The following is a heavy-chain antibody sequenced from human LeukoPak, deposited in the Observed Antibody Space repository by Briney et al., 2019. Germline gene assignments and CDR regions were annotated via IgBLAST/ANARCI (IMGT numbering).Heavy chain of an antibody. CDR3: ARIEGPPNMGGWFDP. CDR1: GDSVSRKSAA. D-gene: IGHD2/OR15-2a*01. CDR2: TYYRSKWYT. J-gene: IGHJ5*02. Sequence: SQTLSLTCAISGDSVSRKSAAWNWIRQSPSRGLEWLGRTYYRSKWYTDYAEFVKSRIAINPDTSKNQFFLQLNSVTPEDTAVYYCARIEGPPNMGGWFDPWGQGTLVTVSS. V-gene: IGHV6-1*01.